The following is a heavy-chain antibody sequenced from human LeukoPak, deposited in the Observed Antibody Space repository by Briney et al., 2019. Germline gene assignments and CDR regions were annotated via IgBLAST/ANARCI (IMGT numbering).Heavy chain of an antibody. CDR1: GGSFSGYY. Sequence: SETLSLTCAVYGGSFSGYYWSWIRQPPGKGLEWIGEINHSGSTNYNPSLKSRVTISVDTSKNQFSLKLSSVTAADTAVYFCARYCSSTSCYYYGMDVWGQGTTVTVSS. CDR3: ARYCSSTSCYYYGMDV. D-gene: IGHD2-2*01. V-gene: IGHV4-34*01. J-gene: IGHJ6*02. CDR2: INHSGST.